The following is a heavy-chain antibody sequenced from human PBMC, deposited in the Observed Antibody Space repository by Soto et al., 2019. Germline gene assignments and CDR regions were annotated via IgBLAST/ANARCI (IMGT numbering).Heavy chain of an antibody. CDR2: IIPIFGTA. D-gene: IGHD3-22*01. Sequence: QVQLVQSGAEVKKPGSSVKVSCKASGDTFSSYAISWVRQAPGQGLEWMGGIIPIFGTANYAQKFQGRVTITADEYTSTAYMELSSLRSEDTAVYYCARDGSGYRSSASPMDVWDQGTTVTVSS. V-gene: IGHV1-69*01. CDR3: ARDGSGYRSSASPMDV. J-gene: IGHJ6*02. CDR1: GDTFSSYA.